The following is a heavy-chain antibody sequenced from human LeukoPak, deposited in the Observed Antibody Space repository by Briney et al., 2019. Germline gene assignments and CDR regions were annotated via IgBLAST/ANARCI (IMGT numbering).Heavy chain of an antibody. D-gene: IGHD5-18*01. J-gene: IGHJ6*03. V-gene: IGHV4-59*01. CDR1: GGSISSYY. Sequence: SETLSLTCTVSGGSISSYYWSWIRQPPGKGLEWIGYIYYSGSTNYNPSLKSRVTISVDTSKNQFSLKLSSVTAADTAVYYCARGYSYGNYYYMDVWGKGTTVTVSS. CDR3: ARGYSYGNYYYMDV. CDR2: IYYSGST.